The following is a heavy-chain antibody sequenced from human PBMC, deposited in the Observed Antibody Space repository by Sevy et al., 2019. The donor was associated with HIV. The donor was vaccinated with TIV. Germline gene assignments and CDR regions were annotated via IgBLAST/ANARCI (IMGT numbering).Heavy chain of an antibody. CDR2: ISASGYST. CDR1: GIAFSTYA. Sequence: GGSLRLSCAASGIAFSTYAMFWVRQAPGKGLEWVSSISASGYSTYYADSVKGRFTLSRDNSRNTLELKMNSLKADDTAVDYCAKDFSDVYYYDSSASVDYWGQGTLVTVSS. V-gene: IGHV3-23*01. D-gene: IGHD3-22*01. J-gene: IGHJ4*02. CDR3: AKDFSDVYYYDSSASVDY.